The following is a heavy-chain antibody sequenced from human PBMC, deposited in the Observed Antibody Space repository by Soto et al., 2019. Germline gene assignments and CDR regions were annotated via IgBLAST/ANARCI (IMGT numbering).Heavy chain of an antibody. D-gene: IGHD3-10*01. CDR2: ISWNSGSI. Sequence: EVQLVESGGGLVQPGRSLRLSCAASGFTFDDYAMHWVWQAPGKGLEWVSGISWNSGSIGYADSVKGRFTISRDNAKNSLYLQMNSLRAEDTALYYCAKALWPQRYYYGMDVWGQGTTGTVSS. CDR1: GFTFDDYA. CDR3: AKALWPQRYYYGMDV. J-gene: IGHJ6*02. V-gene: IGHV3-9*01.